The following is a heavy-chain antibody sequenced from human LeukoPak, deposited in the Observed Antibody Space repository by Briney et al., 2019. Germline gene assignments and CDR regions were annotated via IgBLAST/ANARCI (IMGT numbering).Heavy chain of an antibody. V-gene: IGHV4-59*01. CDR3: ARAQGPIAAAGYLDY. J-gene: IGHJ4*02. Sequence: PSETLSLTCTVSGGSISSYYWSWIRQPPGKGLEWIGYIYYSGSTNYNPSLKSRVTISVDTSKNQFSLKLSSVTAADTAVYYCARAQGPIAAAGYLDYWGQGTLVTVSS. CDR2: IYYSGST. CDR1: GGSISSYY. D-gene: IGHD6-13*01.